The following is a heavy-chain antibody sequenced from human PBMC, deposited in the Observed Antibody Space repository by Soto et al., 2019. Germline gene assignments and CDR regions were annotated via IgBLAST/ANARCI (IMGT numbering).Heavy chain of an antibody. J-gene: IGHJ6*02. CDR1: GGSMSPYY. Sequence: PSETLSLTCSVFGGSMSPYYWSWIRQSPGKGLEWIANIYYRGNTNYNPPLESRVTISIDTSKNQFSLKLNSLTAADTAVYYCARHSKKTGDFDYYYGMDVWGQGTTVT. D-gene: IGHD7-27*01. CDR3: ARHSKKTGDFDYYYGMDV. V-gene: IGHV4-59*08. CDR2: IYYRGNT.